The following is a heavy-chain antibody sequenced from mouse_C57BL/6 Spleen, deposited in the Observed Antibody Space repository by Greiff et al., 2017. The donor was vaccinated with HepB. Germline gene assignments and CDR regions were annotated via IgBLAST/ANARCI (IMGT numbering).Heavy chain of an antibody. CDR3: AREGDGYPAWFAY. D-gene: IGHD2-3*01. Sequence: VQLQESGPGLVKPSQSLSLTCSVTGYSITSGYYWNWIRQFPGNKLEWMGYISYDGSNNYNPSLKNRISITRDTSKNQFFLKLNSVTTEDTATYYCAREGDGYPAWFAYWGQGTLVTVSA. V-gene: IGHV3-6*01. CDR2: ISYDGSN. CDR1: GYSITSGYY. J-gene: IGHJ3*01.